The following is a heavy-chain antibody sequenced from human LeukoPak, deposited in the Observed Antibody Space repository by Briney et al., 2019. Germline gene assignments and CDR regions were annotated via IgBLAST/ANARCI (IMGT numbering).Heavy chain of an antibody. D-gene: IGHD4-23*01. V-gene: IGHV3-7*03. Sequence: GGSLRLFCAASGFTFSSYWMSWVRQAPGKGLEWVANIKQDGSEKYYVDSVKGRFTISRDNAKNSLYLQMNSLRAEDTAVYYCARDSTNYGGNLFGYWGQGTLVTVSS. CDR2: IKQDGSEK. J-gene: IGHJ4*02. CDR1: GFTFSSYW. CDR3: ARDSTNYGGNLFGY.